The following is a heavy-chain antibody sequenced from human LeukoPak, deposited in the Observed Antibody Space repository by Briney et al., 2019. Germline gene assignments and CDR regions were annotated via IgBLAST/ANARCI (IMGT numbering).Heavy chain of an antibody. V-gene: IGHV4-34*01. D-gene: IGHD6-19*01. J-gene: IGHJ4*02. CDR2: IYYSGNT. CDR3: ARAPYRSGWYWGYYFDY. Sequence: SETLSLTCAVYGGSFSGYYWGWVRQPPGKGLEWIGSIYYSGNTYYNPSLKSRVSISVDTSKNQFSLKLSSVTAADTAVYFCARAPYRSGWYWGYYFDYWGQGTLVTVSS. CDR1: GGSFSGYY.